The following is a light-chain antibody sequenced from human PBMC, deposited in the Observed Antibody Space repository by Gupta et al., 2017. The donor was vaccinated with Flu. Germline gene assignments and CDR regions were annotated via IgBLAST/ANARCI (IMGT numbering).Light chain of an antibody. CDR3: CSYAGTFTFV. V-gene: IGLV2-11*03. CDR2: GVS. J-gene: IGLJ2*01. Sequence: SVTISCTGTSSDVGGYESVSWYRQHPGKAPKLIISGVSDRPSGVPDRFSGSKSGNTASLTISGLQAEDEADYFCCSYAGTFTFVFGGGTKVTVL. CDR1: SSDVGGYES.